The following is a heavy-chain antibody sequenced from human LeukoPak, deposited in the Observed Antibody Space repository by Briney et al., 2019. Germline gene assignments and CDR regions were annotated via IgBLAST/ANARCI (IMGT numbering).Heavy chain of an antibody. CDR2: ISYDGSNK. Sequence: GRSLRLSCAASGFTFSSYAMHWVRQAPGKGLERVAVISYDGSNKYYADSVKGRFTISRDSSKNTLYLQMNSLRAEDTAVYYCARADYYGIGGFYYYYGMDVWGQGTTVTVSS. V-gene: IGHV3-30*04. D-gene: IGHD3-10*01. J-gene: IGHJ6*02. CDR1: GFTFSSYA. CDR3: ARADYYGIGGFYYYYGMDV.